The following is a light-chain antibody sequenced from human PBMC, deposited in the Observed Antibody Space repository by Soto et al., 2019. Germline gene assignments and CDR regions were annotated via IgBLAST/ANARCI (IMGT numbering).Light chain of an antibody. CDR3: EERSNWPRVPVT. CDR2: DAS. J-gene: IGKJ4*01. Sequence: EIVLTQSPATLSLSPGERATLSCRASQSVSSYLAWYQQKPGQAPRLLIYDASNRATGIPARFSGSVSGTDFTLTISSLEPEDFAVYDCEERSNWPRVPVTFGGGTKVEIK. V-gene: IGKV3-11*01. CDR1: QSVSSY.